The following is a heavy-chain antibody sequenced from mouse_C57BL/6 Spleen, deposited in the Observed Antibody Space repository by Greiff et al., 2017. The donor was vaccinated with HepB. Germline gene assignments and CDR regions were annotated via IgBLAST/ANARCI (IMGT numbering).Heavy chain of an antibody. J-gene: IGHJ4*01. CDR3: ARGDYDSYYAMDY. CDR1: GFTFSSYA. V-gene: IGHV5-4*01. Sequence: EVQGVESGGGLVKPGGSLKLSCAASGFTFSSYAMSWVRQTPEKRLEWVATISDGGSYTYYPDNVKGRFTISRDNAKNNLYLQMSHLKSEDTAMYYCARGDYDSYYAMDYWGQGTSVTVSS. CDR2: ISDGGSYT. D-gene: IGHD2-4*01.